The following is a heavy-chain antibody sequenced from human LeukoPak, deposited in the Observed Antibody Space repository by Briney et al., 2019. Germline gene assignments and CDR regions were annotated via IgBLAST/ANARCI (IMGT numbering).Heavy chain of an antibody. D-gene: IGHD6-19*01. CDR1: GFTVSSNY. V-gene: IGHV3-66*02. CDR2: IYSGGST. Sequence: GGPLRLSCAASGFTVSSNYMSWVRQAPGKGLEWVSVIYSGGSTYYADSVKGRFTISGDNSKNTLYLQMNSLRAEDTAVYYCARSYSSGCFDYWGQGTLVTVSS. J-gene: IGHJ4*02. CDR3: ARSYSSGCFDY.